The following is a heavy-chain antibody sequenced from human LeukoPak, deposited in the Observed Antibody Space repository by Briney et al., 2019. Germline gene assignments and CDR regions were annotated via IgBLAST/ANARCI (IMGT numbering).Heavy chain of an antibody. CDR1: GFTFRNYG. V-gene: IGHV3-23*01. D-gene: IGHD6-19*01. Sequence: GGSLRLSCAASGFTFRNYGMSWVRQAPGKGLEWVSAISGDAADIFYADSAKGRFTISRDNSKNTLYLQLNSLRAEDTALYYCARDIVLIAVAVRGSFDIWGQGTMVTVSS. J-gene: IGHJ3*02. CDR3: ARDIVLIAVAVRGSFDI. CDR2: ISGDAADI.